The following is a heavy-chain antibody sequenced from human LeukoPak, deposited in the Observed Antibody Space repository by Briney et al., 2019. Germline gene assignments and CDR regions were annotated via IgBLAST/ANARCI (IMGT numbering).Heavy chain of an antibody. CDR2: INHSGSP. D-gene: IGHD3-3*01. CDR1: GGSFSDYY. Sequence: SETLSLTCAVYGGSFSDYYWTWIRQPPGKGLEWIWEINHSGSPNNNPSLKSRVSISFDTSKNQFSLKLTSVTAADTAVYYCGSRRTAMFGVIKGPIDYWGQGTLVTVSS. V-gene: IGHV4-34*01. CDR3: GSRRTAMFGVIKGPIDY. J-gene: IGHJ4*02.